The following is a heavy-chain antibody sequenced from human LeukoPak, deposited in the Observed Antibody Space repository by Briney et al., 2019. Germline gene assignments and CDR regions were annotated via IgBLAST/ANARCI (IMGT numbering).Heavy chain of an antibody. D-gene: IGHD2/OR15-2a*01. V-gene: IGHV3-7*01. CDR1: GFTFSSYW. CDR2: IKQDGSEK. Sequence: QSGGSLRLSCAASGFTFSSYWMSWVRQAPGKGLEWVANIKQDGSEKYYVDSVKGRFTISRDNAKNSLYLQMNSLRAEDTAVYYCARTCREHNIVSWWMRLRDNPDGGAFDIWGQGTMVTVSS. J-gene: IGHJ3*02. CDR3: ARTCREHNIVSWWMRLRDNPDGGAFDI.